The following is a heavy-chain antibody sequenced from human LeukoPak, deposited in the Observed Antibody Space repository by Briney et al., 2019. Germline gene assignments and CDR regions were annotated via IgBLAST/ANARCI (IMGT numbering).Heavy chain of an antibody. J-gene: IGHJ5*02. CDR1: GGSISSSGYC. Sequence: PSETLSLTCTVSGGSISSSGYCWAWIRQPPGKGLEWIGSMYYSGRTYYNPSLNSRVTISVDTSKNQFFLKLSSVTAADTAVYYCAREGLRGRRYYDILTRPDWFDPWGQGTLVTVSS. CDR3: AREGLRGRRYYDILTRPDWFDP. V-gene: IGHV4-39*07. D-gene: IGHD3-9*01. CDR2: MYYSGRT.